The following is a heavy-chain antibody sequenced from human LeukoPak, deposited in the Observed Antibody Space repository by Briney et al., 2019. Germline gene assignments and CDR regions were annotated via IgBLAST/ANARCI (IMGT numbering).Heavy chain of an antibody. CDR3: AKDERIQLWFPYGMDV. CDR1: GFTFSSYA. CDR2: ISGSGVNT. J-gene: IGHJ6*02. V-gene: IGHV3-23*01. Sequence: GGSLRLSCAASGFTFSSYAMSWVRQAPGKGLEWVSAISGSGVNTYCADSVKGRFTISRDNSKNTLYLQMNSLRAEDTALYYCAKDERIQLWFPYGMDVWGQGTTVTVSS. D-gene: IGHD5-18*01.